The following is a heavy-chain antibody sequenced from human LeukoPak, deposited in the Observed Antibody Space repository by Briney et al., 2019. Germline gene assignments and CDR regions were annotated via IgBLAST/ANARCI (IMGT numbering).Heavy chain of an antibody. CDR3: ARDRRDGRDY. CDR2: INHSGST. V-gene: IGHV4-34*01. CDR1: GGSFSGYY. J-gene: IGHJ4*02. Sequence: SETLSLTCAVYGGSFSGYYWSWIRQPPGKGLEWIGEINHSGSTNYNPSLKSRVTISVDTSKNQFSLKLSSVTAADTAVYYCARDRRDGRDYWGQGTLVTVSS. D-gene: IGHD5-24*01.